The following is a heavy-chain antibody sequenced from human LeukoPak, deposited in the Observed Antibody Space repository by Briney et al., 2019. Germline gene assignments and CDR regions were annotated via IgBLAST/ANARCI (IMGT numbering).Heavy chain of an antibody. Sequence: SVKDSCRASRYPFTAYFINWVRQATGHGLEWIGWINPNSGCTNSAQKFQDRVTMTRDTSVSSVYMELSSLRSDDTAVYYCAKSGYGFGYGWDVAVWGKGTTVTVSS. J-gene: IGHJ6*04. CDR1: RYPFTAYF. D-gene: IGHD5-18*01. V-gene: IGHV1-2*02. CDR3: AKSGYGFGYGWDVAV. CDR2: INPNSGCT.